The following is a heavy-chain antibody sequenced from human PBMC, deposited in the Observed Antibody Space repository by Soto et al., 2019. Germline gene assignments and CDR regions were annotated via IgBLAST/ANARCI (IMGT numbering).Heavy chain of an antibody. J-gene: IGHJ4*02. D-gene: IGHD6-19*01. CDR2: ISYDGSNK. V-gene: IGHV3-30*18. CDR1: GFTFSSYG. Sequence: QVQLVESGGGVVQPGRSLSLTCAASGFTFSSYGMHWVRQAPGKGLEWVAVISYDGSNKYYADSLKGRFTISRDNSKNTLYLQMNSLRAEDTAVYYCAKDSMAVVGRGGCDYWGQGTLVTVSS. CDR3: AKDSMAVVGRGGCDY.